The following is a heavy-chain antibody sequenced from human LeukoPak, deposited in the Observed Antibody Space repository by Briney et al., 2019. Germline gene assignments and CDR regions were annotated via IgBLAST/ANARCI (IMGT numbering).Heavy chain of an antibody. J-gene: IGHJ5*02. D-gene: IGHD3-3*01. CDR3: ARNGYYDFWSGET. CDR1: GGSISSYY. Sequence: SETLSLTCTVSGGSISSYYWSWMRQPPGKGLEGIGYIYYRESTNYNPSLKSRVTISVDTSKNQFSLKLSSVTAADTAVYYCARNGYYDFWSGETWGQGTLVTVSS. CDR2: IYYREST. V-gene: IGHV4-59*01.